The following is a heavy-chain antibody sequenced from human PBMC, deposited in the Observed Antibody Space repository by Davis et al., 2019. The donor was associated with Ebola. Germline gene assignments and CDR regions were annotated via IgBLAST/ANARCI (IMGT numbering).Heavy chain of an antibody. CDR1: GASTSSYC. CDR3: AREDAGSTSADY. V-gene: IGHV4-59*01. CDR2: SYYSGSA. J-gene: IGHJ4*02. D-gene: IGHD2-15*01. Sequence: MPSETLSLTCTVSGASTSSYCWSWIRQRPGEGLEWIGCSYYSGSADYNPSLRSRFTISIDTSESQLSLKVSSVTAADTAVYYCAREDAGSTSADYWGQGILVTVSS.